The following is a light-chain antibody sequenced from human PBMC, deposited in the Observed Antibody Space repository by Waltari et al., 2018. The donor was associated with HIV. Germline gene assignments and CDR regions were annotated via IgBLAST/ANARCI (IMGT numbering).Light chain of an antibody. J-gene: IGLJ2*01. CDR1: NIGSKS. CDR3: QVWDSSSDHVI. V-gene: IGLV3-21*02. CDR2: DNG. Sequence: SYVLTQPPSVSVAPGQTARVTCGGNNIGSKSVHWYQQKPGQAPVLVVYDNGDRPSGIPERFSGSNSGNTATLTINRVEAGDEADYYCQVWDSSSDHVIFGGGTELTVL.